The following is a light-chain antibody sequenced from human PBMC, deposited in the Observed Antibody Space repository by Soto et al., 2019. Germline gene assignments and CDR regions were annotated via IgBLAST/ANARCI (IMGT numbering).Light chain of an antibody. J-gene: IGLJ3*02. V-gene: IGLV1-40*01. Sequence: QSVLTQPPSVSGAPGQRVTISCTGSSSNIGAGYDVHWYQQLPGTAPKLLIYGNSNRPSGVPDRFSGSKSGTSASLAITGLGAEDEADYYCQSYDSSRSGWVFGGGTKLTVL. CDR2: GNS. CDR1: SSNIGAGYD. CDR3: QSYDSSRSGWV.